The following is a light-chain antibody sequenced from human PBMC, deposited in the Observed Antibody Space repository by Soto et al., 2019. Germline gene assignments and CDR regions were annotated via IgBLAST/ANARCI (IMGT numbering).Light chain of an antibody. CDR2: EVS. CDR3: SSSTGSSTYD. V-gene: IGLV2-14*01. CDR1: SSDVGGYNY. J-gene: IGLJ1*01. Sequence: QSVLTQPASVSGSPGQSITISCTGTSSDVGGYNYVSWYQQHPGKAPKLMIYEVSNRPSGVSNRFSGSKSGNTASLTISGLQAEDEADDYCSSSTGSSTYDFGTGTKLTVL.